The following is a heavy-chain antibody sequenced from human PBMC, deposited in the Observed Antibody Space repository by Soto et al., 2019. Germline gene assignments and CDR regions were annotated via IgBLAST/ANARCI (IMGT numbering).Heavy chain of an antibody. V-gene: IGHV4-34*01. J-gene: IGHJ6*02. CDR2: INHSGST. Sequence: XASLALTCAVYGGSVSGYYGSWIRQPPGKGLEWIGEINHSGSTNYNPSLKSRVTISVDTSKNQFSLKLSSVTAADTAVYYCARGLSRGSSWYGGGYYYYYGMDVWGQGTTVTVSS. CDR3: ARGLSRGSSWYGGGYYYYYGMDV. D-gene: IGHD6-13*01. CDR1: GGSVSGYY.